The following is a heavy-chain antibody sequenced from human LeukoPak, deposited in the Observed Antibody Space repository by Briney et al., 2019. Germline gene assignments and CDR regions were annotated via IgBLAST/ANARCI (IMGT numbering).Heavy chain of an antibody. CDR3: AKDMGEDGSYFLDY. V-gene: IGHV3-23*01. D-gene: IGHD1-26*01. CDR1: GFTFSSYA. CDR2: ISGSSSST. J-gene: IGHJ4*02. Sequence: GGSLRLSCAASGFTFSSYAMSWVRQAPGKGLEWVSAISGSSSSTYYADSVKGRFTVFRDNSKNTVYLQMNSLRADDTAEYYCAKDMGEDGSYFLDYWGQGTLVTVSS.